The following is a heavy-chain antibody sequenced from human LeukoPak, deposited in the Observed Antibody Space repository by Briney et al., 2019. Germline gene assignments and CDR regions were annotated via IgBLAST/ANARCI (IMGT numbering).Heavy chain of an antibody. V-gene: IGHV3-23*01. Sequence: PGGSLRLSCAASGFTFSSYAMSWVRQAPGKGLEWGSAISGSGGSTYYADSVKGRFTISRDNSKNTLYLQMNSLRAEDTAVYYCARASRRYSSSWTDYWGQGTLVTVSS. D-gene: IGHD6-13*01. CDR2: ISGSGGST. CDR3: ARASRRYSSSWTDY. J-gene: IGHJ4*02. CDR1: GFTFSSYA.